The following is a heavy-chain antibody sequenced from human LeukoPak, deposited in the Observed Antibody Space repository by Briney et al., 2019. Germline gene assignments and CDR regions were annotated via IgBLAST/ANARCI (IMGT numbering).Heavy chain of an antibody. D-gene: IGHD5-18*01. CDR3: ARDRRGYSYGYPDY. J-gene: IGHJ4*02. CDR1: GYTFTGYY. Sequence: SVKVSCKASGYTFTGYYMHWVRQAPGQGLEWMGRIIPILGIANYAQKFQGRVTITADKSTSTAYMELSSLRSEDTAVYYCARDRRGYSYGYPDYWGQGTLVTVSS. V-gene: IGHV1-69*04. CDR2: IIPILGIA.